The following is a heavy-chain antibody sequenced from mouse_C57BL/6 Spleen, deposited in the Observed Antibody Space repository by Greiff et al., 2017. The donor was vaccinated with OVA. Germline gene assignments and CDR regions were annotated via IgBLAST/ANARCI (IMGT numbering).Heavy chain of an antibody. CDR2: INPNYGTT. CDR3: ARSLHYGSSYDWYFDV. Sequence: EVQLQQSGPELVKPGASVKISCKASGYSFTDYNMNWVKQSNGKSLEWIGVINPNYGTTSYNQKFKGKATLTVDQSSSTAYMQLNSLTSEDSAVYYCARSLHYGSSYDWYFDVWGTGTTVTVSS. J-gene: IGHJ1*03. CDR1: GYSFTDYN. V-gene: IGHV1-39*01. D-gene: IGHD1-1*01.